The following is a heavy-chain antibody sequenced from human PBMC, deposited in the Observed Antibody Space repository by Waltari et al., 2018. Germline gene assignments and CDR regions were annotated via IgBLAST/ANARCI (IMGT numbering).Heavy chain of an antibody. CDR3: ARDSVVGATTLGY. CDR2: IIPSLGIA. V-gene: IGHV1-69*08. CDR1: GGTFSSYT. D-gene: IGHD1-26*01. J-gene: IGHJ4*02. Sequence: QVQLVQSGAEVKKPGSSVKVSCKASGGTFSSYTISWVRQAPGQGREWMGRIIPSLGIANDAQKFQGRVTITADKSTSTAYMELSSLRSEDTAVYYCARDSVVGATTLGYWGQGTLVTVSS.